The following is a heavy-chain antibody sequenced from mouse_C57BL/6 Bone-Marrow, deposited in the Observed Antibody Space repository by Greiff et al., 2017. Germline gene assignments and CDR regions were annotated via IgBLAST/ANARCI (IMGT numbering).Heavy chain of an antibody. J-gene: IGHJ3*01. Sequence: VKLQESGAELVKPGASVKLSCKASGYTFTEYTIHWVKQRSGQGLEWIGWFYPGSGSIKYNEKFKDKATLTADKSSSTVYMELSRLTSEDSAVYFCARHEDRLNSNSAWFAYWGQGTLVTVSA. CDR2: FYPGSGSI. D-gene: IGHD2-5*01. V-gene: IGHV1-62-2*01. CDR1: GYTFTEYT. CDR3: ARHEDRLNSNSAWFAY.